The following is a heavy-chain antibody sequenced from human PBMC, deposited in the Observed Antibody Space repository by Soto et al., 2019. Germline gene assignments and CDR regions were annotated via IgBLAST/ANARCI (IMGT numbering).Heavy chain of an antibody. Sequence: QVQLVQSGAEVKKPGASVKVSCKASGYTFISYDINWVRQATGQGLEWMGWMNPNSGNTGYGQKLQGRVTMTRNTSISTAYMELSSLRSEDTAVYYCARPIAVASTCFDSWGQGTLVTVSS. CDR2: MNPNSGNT. D-gene: IGHD6-19*01. J-gene: IGHJ4*02. CDR3: ARPIAVASTCFDS. CDR1: GYTFISYD. V-gene: IGHV1-8*01.